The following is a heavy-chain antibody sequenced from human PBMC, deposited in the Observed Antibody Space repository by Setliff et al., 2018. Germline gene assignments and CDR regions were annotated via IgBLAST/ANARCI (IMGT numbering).Heavy chain of an antibody. CDR1: GFSYSNCW. J-gene: IGHJ5*02. CDR2: INPHASEK. CDR3: ARDPNGDYVDAFDP. D-gene: IGHD4-17*01. Sequence: GGSLRLSCTVSGFSYSNCWVSWVRQAPGKGLEWLASINPHASEKYYVDSVKGRFTISRDNAKNSLSLQMNCLRAEDTASYYCARDPNGDYVDAFDPWGQGILVTVSS. V-gene: IGHV3-7*03.